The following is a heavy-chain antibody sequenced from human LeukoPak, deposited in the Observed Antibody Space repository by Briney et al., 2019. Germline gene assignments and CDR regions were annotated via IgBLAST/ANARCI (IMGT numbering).Heavy chain of an antibody. CDR2: ISSGGSTI. CDR3: ARFTYRTSWYYFYGMDV. D-gene: IGHD6-13*01. J-gene: IGHJ6*04. CDR1: GFTFSSYE. Sequence: GGSLRLTCAASGFTFSSYEMNWVRQAPGKELEGVSCISSGGSTIHYADSVKGRFTISRHNAKNSLYLQMNSLTAEEAPVYYCARFTYRTSWYYFYGMDVWGEGTTVSVSS. V-gene: IGHV3-48*03.